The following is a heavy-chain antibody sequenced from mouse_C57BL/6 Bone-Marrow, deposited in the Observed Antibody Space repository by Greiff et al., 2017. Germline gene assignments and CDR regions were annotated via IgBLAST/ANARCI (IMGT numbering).Heavy chain of an antibody. CDR1: GFNIKDDY. J-gene: IGHJ4*01. D-gene: IGHD1-1*01. CDR3: TLNYGSSYCYAMDY. Sequence: EVQLQQSGAELVRPGASVKLSCTASGFNIKDDYMHWVKQRPEQGLEWIGWLDPANGDTEYASKFPGKATITADPSSTTAYLQRSSLTSEDTAVYYCTLNYGSSYCYAMDYWGQGTSVTGSS. CDR2: LDPANGDT. V-gene: IGHV14-4*01.